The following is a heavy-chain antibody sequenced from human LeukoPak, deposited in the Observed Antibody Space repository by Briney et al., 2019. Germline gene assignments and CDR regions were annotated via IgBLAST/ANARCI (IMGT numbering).Heavy chain of an antibody. CDR2: INHSGST. Sequence: SETLSLTCAVYGGSFSGYYWSWIRQPPGKGPEWIGEINHSGSTNYNPSLKSRVTISVDTSKNQFSLKLSSVTAADTAVYYCAALETTVATIMSYYFDYWGQGTLVTVSS. D-gene: IGHD5-12*01. V-gene: IGHV4-34*01. J-gene: IGHJ4*02. CDR3: AALETTVATIMSYYFDY. CDR1: GGSFSGYY.